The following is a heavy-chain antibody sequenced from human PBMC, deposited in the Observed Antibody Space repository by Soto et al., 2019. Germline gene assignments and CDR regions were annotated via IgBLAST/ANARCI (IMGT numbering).Heavy chain of an antibody. CDR1: GGTFSSYA. D-gene: IGHD4-17*01. CDR2: IIPIFGTA. Sequence: QVQLVQSGAEVKKPGSSVKVSCKASGGTFSSYAISWVRQAPGQGLEWMGGIIPIFGTANYAQKFQGRVTITADKSTSTAYMELSSLRSEDTAVYYCARCRKGLLRRPDYYYYYGMDVWGQGTTVTVSS. J-gene: IGHJ6*02. CDR3: ARCRKGLLRRPDYYYYYGMDV. V-gene: IGHV1-69*06.